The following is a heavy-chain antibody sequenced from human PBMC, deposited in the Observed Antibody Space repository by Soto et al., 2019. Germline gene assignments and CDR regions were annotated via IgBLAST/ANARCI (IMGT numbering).Heavy chain of an antibody. J-gene: IGHJ6*02. CDR1: GGSISSGGYY. D-gene: IGHD6-13*01. V-gene: IGHV4-31*02. CDR2: IYYSGST. CDR3: ARGRQVAAAGTFYYGMDV. Sequence: PSETLSLTCTVSGGSISSGGYYWSWIRQHPGKGLEWIGYIYYSGSTYYNPSLKSRVTISVDTSKNQFSLKLSSVTAADTAVYYCARGRQVAAAGTFYYGMDVWGQGTTVTASS.